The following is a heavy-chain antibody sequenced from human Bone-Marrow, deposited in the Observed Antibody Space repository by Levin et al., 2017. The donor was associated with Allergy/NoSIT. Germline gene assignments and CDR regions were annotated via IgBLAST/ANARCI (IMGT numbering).Heavy chain of an antibody. CDR1: GFTFSVYG. CDR3: ARGRGGDGRDY. V-gene: IGHV3-48*01. D-gene: IGHD2-21*02. CDR2: ISGGSSTI. Sequence: AGGSLRLSCAASGFTFSVYGMRWVRQAPGKGLEWVSYISGGSSTIHYTESVKGRFTVSRDNAKNSLYLEMNSLRAEDTAVYYCARGRGGDGRDYWGQGILVIVSS. J-gene: IGHJ4*02.